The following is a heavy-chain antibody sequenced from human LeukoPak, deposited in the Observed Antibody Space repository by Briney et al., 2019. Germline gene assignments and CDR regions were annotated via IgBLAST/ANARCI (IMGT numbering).Heavy chain of an antibody. D-gene: IGHD3-9*01. CDR3: AREHYDILTGLYIDAFDI. Sequence: SETLSLTCTVSGGSISGYYWSWIRQPPGKGLEWIGYIYYSGSTNYNPSLKSRVTISVDTSKNQFSLKLRSVTAADTAVYCCAREHYDILTGLYIDAFDIWGPGTRVTVSS. CDR2: IYYSGST. CDR1: GGSISGYY. V-gene: IGHV4-59*01. J-gene: IGHJ3*02.